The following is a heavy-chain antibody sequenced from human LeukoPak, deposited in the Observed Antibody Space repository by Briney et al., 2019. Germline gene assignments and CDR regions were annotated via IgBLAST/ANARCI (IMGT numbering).Heavy chain of an antibody. V-gene: IGHV6-1*01. CDR1: GDSVSSNSAA. D-gene: IGHD6-19*01. CDR3: AREKGTVGGWYFDFFDY. J-gene: IGHJ4*02. Sequence: SQTLSLTCAISGDSVSSNSAAWNWIRQSPSRGLEWLGRTYYRSKWYNDYAVSVKSRITINPDTSKNQFSLQLNSVTPEDTAVYYCAREKGTVGGWYFDFFDYWGQGTLVTVSS. CDR2: TYYRSKWYN.